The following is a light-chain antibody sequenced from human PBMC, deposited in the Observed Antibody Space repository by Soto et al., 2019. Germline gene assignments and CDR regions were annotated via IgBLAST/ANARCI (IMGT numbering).Light chain of an antibody. Sequence: QSVLTQPPSASGTPGQRVTISCSGSSSNIGSKTVNWYQQLPGTAPKLLIYSNNQRPSGGPDRFSGSKSGTSASLDISGLQSEDEADYYCAAWDDSLNGVVFGGGTKLTVL. CDR1: SSNIGSKT. J-gene: IGLJ2*01. V-gene: IGLV1-44*01. CDR3: AAWDDSLNGVV. CDR2: SNN.